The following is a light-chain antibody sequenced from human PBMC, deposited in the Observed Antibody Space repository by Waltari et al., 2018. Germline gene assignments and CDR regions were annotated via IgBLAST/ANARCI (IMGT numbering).Light chain of an antibody. Sequence: AIQLTQSPSSLAASVGDRVTITCRASQGISSAVAWYQQKPGKVPNLLIYDASRLERGVPSRFSGSTSGTDFTLTISSLQPEDFATYYCQHLTAFGSGTKVDI. CDR1: QGISSA. J-gene: IGKJ3*01. V-gene: IGKV1-13*02. CDR2: DAS. CDR3: QHLTA.